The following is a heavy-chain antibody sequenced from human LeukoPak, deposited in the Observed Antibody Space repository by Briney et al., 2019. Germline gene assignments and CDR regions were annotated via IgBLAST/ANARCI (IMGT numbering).Heavy chain of an antibody. D-gene: IGHD6-19*01. CDR1: GFTFSSDA. Sequence: GGSLRLSCAASGFTFSSDAMSWVGQSPGKGLECVPAISGSGVSTYYADSVKGRFTISRDNSKNTLYLQMNSLRAEDTAVYYCAKGAVAGNQKPGGYWGQGTLVTVSS. J-gene: IGHJ4*02. CDR3: AKGAVAGNQKPGGY. V-gene: IGHV3-23*01. CDR2: ISGSGVST.